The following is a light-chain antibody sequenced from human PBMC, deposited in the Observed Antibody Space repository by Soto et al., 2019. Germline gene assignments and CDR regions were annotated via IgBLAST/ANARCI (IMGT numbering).Light chain of an antibody. CDR2: AAS. CDR3: QQSYGALSWT. Sequence: DIQMTQSPSSLSASVGDRVTITCRASQSISRHLNWYQQKPGRAPKLLIYAASSLGSGVPSRFSGSGSGTDFTLTINSLQPEDYATYYCQQSYGALSWTFGQGTAVEIK. J-gene: IGKJ1*01. CDR1: QSISRH. V-gene: IGKV1-39*01.